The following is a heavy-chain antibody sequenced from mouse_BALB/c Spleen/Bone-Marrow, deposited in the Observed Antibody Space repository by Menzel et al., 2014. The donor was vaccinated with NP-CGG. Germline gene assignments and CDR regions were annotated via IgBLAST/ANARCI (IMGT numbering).Heavy chain of an antibody. CDR2: INSNGGST. V-gene: IGHV5-6-3*01. J-gene: IGHJ2*01. CDR3: ARDYYGSSFDY. CDR1: GFTFSSYG. Sequence: EVTVEESGGGLVQPGGSLKLSCAASGFTFSSYGMSWVRQTPDKRLELVATINSNGGSTYYPDSVKDRFTISRDNDKNTLYLQMSNLKSEDTTMYYCARDYYGSSFDYWGQGTTLTVSS. D-gene: IGHD1-1*01.